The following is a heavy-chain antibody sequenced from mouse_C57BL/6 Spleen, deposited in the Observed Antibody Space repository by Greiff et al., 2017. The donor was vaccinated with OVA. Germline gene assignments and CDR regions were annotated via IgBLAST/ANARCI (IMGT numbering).Heavy chain of an antibody. D-gene: IGHD2-4*01. CDR1: GYTFTSYW. CDR2: IDPSDSYT. J-gene: IGHJ2*01. V-gene: IGHV1-69*01. Sequence: VQLQQPGAELVMPGASVKLSCKASGYTFTSYWMHWVKQRPGQGLEWIGEIDPSDSYTTYNQKFKGKSTLTVDKSSSTAYMQLSSLTSEDSAVYYCARTGYDYDIGYWGQGTTLTVSS. CDR3: ARTGYDYDIGY.